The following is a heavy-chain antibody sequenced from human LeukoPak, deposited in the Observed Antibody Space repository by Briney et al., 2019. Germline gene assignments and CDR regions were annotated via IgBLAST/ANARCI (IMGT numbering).Heavy chain of an antibody. J-gene: IGHJ4*02. CDR1: GYTFTGYY. CDR3: ARAVSSGSYSDY. CDR2: INPNSGGT. V-gene: IGHV1-2*02. Sequence: ASVKVSCKASGYTFTGYYMHWVRQAPGQGLEWMGWINPNSGGTNYAQKFQGRVTMTRDTSISTAYMELSRLRSDDTAVYYCARAVSSGSYSDYWGQGTLVTVSS. D-gene: IGHD1-26*01.